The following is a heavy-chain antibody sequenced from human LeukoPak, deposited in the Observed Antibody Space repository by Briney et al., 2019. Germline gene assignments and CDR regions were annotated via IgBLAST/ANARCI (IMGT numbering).Heavy chain of an antibody. CDR2: IYYSGST. Sequence: SETLSLTCTVSGGSISSSSYYWGWIRQPPGKGLEWIGSIYYSGSTYYNPSLKSRVTISVDTSKNQFSLKLSSVTAADTAVYYCAREVVGATRGIDYWGQGTLVTVSS. CDR1: GGSISSSSYY. J-gene: IGHJ4*02. V-gene: IGHV4-39*07. CDR3: AREVVGATRGIDY. D-gene: IGHD1-26*01.